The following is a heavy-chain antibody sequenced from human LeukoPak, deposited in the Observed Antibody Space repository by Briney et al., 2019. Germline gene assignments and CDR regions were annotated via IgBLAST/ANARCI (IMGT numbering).Heavy chain of an antibody. J-gene: IGHJ4*02. CDR2: IIPIFGTA. Sequence: GALVKVSCKASGGTFISYAISWVRQAPGQGLEWMGGIIPIFGTANYAQKFQGRVTITADESTSTAYMELSSLRSEDTAVYYCARGFPNVNKYYDILTGYPYYFDYWGQGTLVTVSS. D-gene: IGHD3-9*01. CDR1: GGTFISYA. CDR3: ARGFPNVNKYYDILTGYPYYFDY. V-gene: IGHV1-69*13.